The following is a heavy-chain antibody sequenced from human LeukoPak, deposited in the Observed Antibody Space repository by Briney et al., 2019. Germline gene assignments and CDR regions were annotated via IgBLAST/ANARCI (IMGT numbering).Heavy chain of an antibody. J-gene: IGHJ6*03. CDR3: ASGGDSSGYYYYYYYMDV. CDR1: GGTFSSYA. V-gene: IGHV1-69*05. CDR2: IIPIFGTA. Sequence: GSSVKVSCKASGGTFSSYAISWVRQAPGQGLEWMGRIIPIFGTANYAQKFQGRVTITTDESTSTAYMELSSLRSEDTAVYYCASGGDSSGYYYYYYYMDVWGRGTTVTVSS. D-gene: IGHD3-22*01.